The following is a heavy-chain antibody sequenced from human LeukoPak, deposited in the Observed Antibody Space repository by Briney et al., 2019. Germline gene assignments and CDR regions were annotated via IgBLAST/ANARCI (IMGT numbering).Heavy chain of an antibody. J-gene: IGHJ4*02. CDR3: ATDRNSGKYYDY. D-gene: IGHD1-26*01. CDR2: IWYDGSNQ. V-gene: IGHV3-33*01. CDR1: GLRFRNYG. Sequence: GGSLRLSCAASGLRFRNYGMHWVRQAPGKGLEWVAVIWYDGSNQYYVDSVKGRFTVSRDNAKNTLYLQMNSLRAEDTAVYYCATDRNSGKYYDYWGQGTLVTVSS.